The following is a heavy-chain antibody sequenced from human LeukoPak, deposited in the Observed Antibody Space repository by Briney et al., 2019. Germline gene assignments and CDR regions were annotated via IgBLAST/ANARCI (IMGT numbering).Heavy chain of an antibody. Sequence: GSLRLSCAASGFTFSSYGMHWVRQAPGKGLEWVAAISYDGSDKNYADSLKGRFTISRDNSKNMLYLQMNSLRVEDTAVYYCAKEYRHSGSYSLPYFDYWGQGTLVTVSS. V-gene: IGHV3-30*18. D-gene: IGHD1-26*01. CDR3: AKEYRHSGSYSLPYFDY. CDR2: ISYDGSDK. CDR1: GFTFSSYG. J-gene: IGHJ4*02.